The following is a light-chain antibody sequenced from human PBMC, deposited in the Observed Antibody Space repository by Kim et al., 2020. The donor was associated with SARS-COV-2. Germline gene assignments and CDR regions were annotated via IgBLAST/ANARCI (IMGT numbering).Light chain of an antibody. J-gene: IGKJ4*01. CDR1: QSVSSN. Sequence: VSPGERATLSCRASQSVSSNLAWYQQKPGQAPRLLIYGASTRATGIPARFSGSGSGKEFTLTISSLQSEDFAVYYCQQYYSTPLTFGGGTKVDIK. V-gene: IGKV3-15*01. CDR2: GAS. CDR3: QQYYSTPLT.